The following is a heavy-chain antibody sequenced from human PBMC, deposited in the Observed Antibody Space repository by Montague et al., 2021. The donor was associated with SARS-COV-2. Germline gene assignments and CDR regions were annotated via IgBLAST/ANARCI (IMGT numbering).Heavy chain of an antibody. J-gene: IGHJ4*02. V-gene: IGHV4-34*01. CDR3: ANRHGGSYRYIYFDY. CDR1: GGSFSGYY. CDR2: INHSGIT. D-gene: IGHD3-16*02. Sequence: SETLSLTCAVYGGSFSGYYWSWIRQPPGKGLEWIGEINHSGITNYNPSLKSRVTISVDTSKNHFSLKLSSVTAADTAVYYCANRHGGSYRYIYFDYWGQGTLVTVSS.